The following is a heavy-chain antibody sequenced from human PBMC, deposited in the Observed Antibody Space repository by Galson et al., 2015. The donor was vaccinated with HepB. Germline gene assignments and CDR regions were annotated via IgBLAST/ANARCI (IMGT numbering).Heavy chain of an antibody. V-gene: IGHV3-48*03. J-gene: IGHJ4*02. CDR1: GFTFSSYE. CDR2: TNSRGRNI. Sequence: SLRLSCAASGFTFSSYEMNWVRQAPGKGLEWVSYTNSRGRNIDYADSVKGRFAISRDNAKNLLYLQMNSLRAEDTAAYYCARDGGGWSIDYWGQGILVTVSS. D-gene: IGHD6-19*01. CDR3: ARDGGGWSIDY.